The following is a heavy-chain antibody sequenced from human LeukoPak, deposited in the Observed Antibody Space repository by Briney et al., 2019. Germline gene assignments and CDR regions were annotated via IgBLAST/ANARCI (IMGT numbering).Heavy chain of an antibody. CDR2: ISAYNGNT. J-gene: IGHJ4*02. Sequence: ASVKVSCKASGYTFTSYGISWVRQAPGQGLEWMGWISAYNGNTNYAQKLQGRVTMTTDTSTSTAYKELRSLRSDDTAVYYCARVNYYDSSGYYSPTFDYWGQGTLVTVSS. V-gene: IGHV1-18*01. CDR1: GYTFTSYG. D-gene: IGHD3-22*01. CDR3: ARVNYYDSSGYYSPTFDY.